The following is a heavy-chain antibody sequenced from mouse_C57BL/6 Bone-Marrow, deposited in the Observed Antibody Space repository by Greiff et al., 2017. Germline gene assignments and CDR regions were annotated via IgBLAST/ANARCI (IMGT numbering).Heavy chain of an antibody. CDR2: IYPGNSDT. CDR3: TRKNYYGTSYDWYFDV. CDR1: GYTFTSYW. J-gene: IGHJ1*03. D-gene: IGHD1-1*01. V-gene: IGHV1-5*01. Sequence: SGTVLARPGASVKMSCKTSGYTFTSYWMHWVKQRPGQGLEWIGAIYPGNSDTSYNQKFKGKAKLTAVTSASTAYMELSSLTNEDSAVYYCTRKNYYGTSYDWYFDVWGTGTTVTVSS.